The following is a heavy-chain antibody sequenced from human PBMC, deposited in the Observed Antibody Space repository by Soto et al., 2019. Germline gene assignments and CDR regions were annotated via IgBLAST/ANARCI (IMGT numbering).Heavy chain of an antibody. V-gene: IGHV4-31*03. Sequence: SETLSLTCTVSGGSISSGGYYWSWIRQHPGKGLEWIGYIYYSGSTYYNPSLKSRVTISVDTSKNQFSLKLSSVTAADTAVYYCAKYYDSSGYKYRAGDYFDYWGQGTLVTVSS. D-gene: IGHD3-22*01. CDR2: IYYSGST. CDR3: AKYYDSSGYKYRAGDYFDY. CDR1: GGSISSGGYY. J-gene: IGHJ4*02.